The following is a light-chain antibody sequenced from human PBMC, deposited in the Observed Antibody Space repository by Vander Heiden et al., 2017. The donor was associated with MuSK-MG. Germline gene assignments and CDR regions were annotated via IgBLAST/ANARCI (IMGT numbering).Light chain of an antibody. CDR3: QVWDSSSDHLYV. CDR2: DDS. CDR1: NIGGKS. V-gene: IGLV3-21*02. J-gene: IGLJ1*01. Sequence: SYVLTQPPSVSLAPGQTARITCGGNNIGGKSVHWYQQKPGQAPVLVVYDDSDRPSGNPERFSGSNSGNTATLTISRVEAGDEADYFCQVWDSSSDHLYVFGTGTKVTVL.